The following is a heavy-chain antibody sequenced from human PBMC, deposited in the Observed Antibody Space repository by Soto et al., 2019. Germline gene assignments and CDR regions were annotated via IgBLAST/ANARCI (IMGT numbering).Heavy chain of an antibody. J-gene: IGHJ4*02. Sequence: SETLSLTCTVSGGSISSYYWSWIRQPPGKGLEWIGYIYYSGSTNYNPSLKSRVTISVDTSKNQFSLRAEDTSVYYCAKDPRYFDWLSIYYFDYWGQGTLVTVSS. CDR1: GGSISSYY. CDR2: IYYSGST. D-gene: IGHD3-9*01. V-gene: IGHV4-59*12. CDR3: AKDPRYFDWLSIYYFDY.